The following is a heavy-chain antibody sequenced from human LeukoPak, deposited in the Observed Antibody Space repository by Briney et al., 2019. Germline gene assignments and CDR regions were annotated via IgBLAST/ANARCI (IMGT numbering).Heavy chain of an antibody. J-gene: IGHJ3*02. D-gene: IGHD3-9*01. Sequence: SVKVSCKASGYTFTSYDINWVRQATGQGLEWMGWVNPNSGNTGYAQKFQGRVTMTRNTSISTAYMELSSLRSEDTAVYYCASILYDTERSAFDIWGQGTMVTVSS. V-gene: IGHV1-8*01. CDR1: GYTFTSYD. CDR2: VNPNSGNT. CDR3: ASILYDTERSAFDI.